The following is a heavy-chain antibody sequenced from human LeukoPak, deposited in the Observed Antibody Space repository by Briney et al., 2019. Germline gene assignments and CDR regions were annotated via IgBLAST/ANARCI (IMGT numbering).Heavy chain of an antibody. CDR1: GYTFTGYH. CDR3: ARGSPPRRNYDSRGYYSYYFDY. J-gene: IGHJ4*02. Sequence: GASVKVSCKASGYTFTGYHMHWVRQAPGQGLEWMGWISAYNGNTHYAQKLQGRVTMTTDTSTSTVYMELRGLRSDDTAVYYCARGSPPRRNYDSRGYYSYYFDYWGQGTLVTVSS. CDR2: ISAYNGNT. V-gene: IGHV1-18*04. D-gene: IGHD3-22*01.